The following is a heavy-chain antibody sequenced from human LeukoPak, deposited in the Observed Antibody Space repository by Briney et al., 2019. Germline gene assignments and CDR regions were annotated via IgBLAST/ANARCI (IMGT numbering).Heavy chain of an antibody. CDR2: IYHSGST. CDR3: ARDPLSERYYYYYYMDV. Sequence: PSETLSLTCTVSGGSISSRTYYWGWIRQPPGTGLEWIGSIYHSGSTYYNPSLKSRVTISVDTSKNQFSLKLSSVTAADTAVYYCARDPLSERYYYYYYMDVWGKGTTVTVSS. D-gene: IGHD1-1*01. CDR1: GGSISSRTYY. V-gene: IGHV4-39*07. J-gene: IGHJ6*03.